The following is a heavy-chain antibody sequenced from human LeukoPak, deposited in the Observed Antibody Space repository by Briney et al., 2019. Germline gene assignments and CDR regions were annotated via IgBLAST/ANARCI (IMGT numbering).Heavy chain of an antibody. Sequence: SETLSLTCTVSGGSVSSGSYYWGWIRQPPGKGLEWIGYIYYSGSTNYNPSLKSRVTISVDTSKNQFSLKLSSVTAADTAVYYCASGLWWSRAFDIWGQGTMVTVSS. J-gene: IGHJ3*02. CDR1: GGSVSSGSYY. V-gene: IGHV4-61*01. CDR3: ASGLWWSRAFDI. D-gene: IGHD2-21*01. CDR2: IYYSGST.